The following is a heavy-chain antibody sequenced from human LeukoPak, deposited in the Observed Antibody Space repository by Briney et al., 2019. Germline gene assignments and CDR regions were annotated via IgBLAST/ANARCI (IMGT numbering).Heavy chain of an antibody. V-gene: IGHV3-7*01. CDR2: IKQDGSEK. J-gene: IGHJ6*02. D-gene: IGHD3-3*01. Sequence: GGSLRLSCAASGFTFSSYWMSWVRQAPGKGLEWVANIKQDGSEKYYVDSVKGRFTISRDNAKNSLYLQMNSLRAEDTAVYYCARDSTIFGWNGMDVCGQGTTVTVSS. CDR3: ARDSTIFGWNGMDV. CDR1: GFTFSSYW.